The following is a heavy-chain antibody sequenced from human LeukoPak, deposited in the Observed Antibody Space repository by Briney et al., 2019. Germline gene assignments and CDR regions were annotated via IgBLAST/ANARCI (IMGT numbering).Heavy chain of an antibody. CDR2: IIPVFGTA. J-gene: IGHJ4*02. CDR1: GGTFSSYT. CDR3: ASGYYGSGSYYFDY. Sequence: GSSVKVSCKASGGTFSSYTISWVRQAPGQGLEWMGGIIPVFGTANYAQKLQGRVTMTTDTSTSTAYMELRSLRSDDTAVYYCASGYYGSGSYYFDYWGQGTLAAVSS. V-gene: IGHV1-69*05. D-gene: IGHD3-10*01.